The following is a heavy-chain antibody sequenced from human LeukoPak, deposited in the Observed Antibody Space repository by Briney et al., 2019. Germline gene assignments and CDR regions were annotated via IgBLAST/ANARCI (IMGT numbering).Heavy chain of an antibody. CDR1: GYSFSSYW. J-gene: IGHJ4*02. CDR2: TYPGDSET. V-gene: IGHV5-51*01. CDR3: ARHPGYSRSYYVDY. D-gene: IGHD1-26*01. Sequence: PGESLKISCKGSGYSFSSYWIGWVRQMPGKGPEWMGITYPGDSETRYSPSFQGQVTISADKSIRAAYLQWSSLKASDTAMYYCARHPGYSRSYYVDYWGQGTLVTVSS.